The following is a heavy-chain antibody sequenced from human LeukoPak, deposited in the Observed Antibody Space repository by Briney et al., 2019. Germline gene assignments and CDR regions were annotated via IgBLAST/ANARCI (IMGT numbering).Heavy chain of an antibody. CDR1: GGSFSGYY. D-gene: IGHD6-13*01. Sequence: PSETLSLTCAVYGGSFSGYYWSWIRQPPGKGLEWIGEINHSGSTNYNPSLKSRVTTSVGTSKNQFSLKLSSVTAADTAVYYCARPRRSSWYELRYWGQGTLVTVSS. J-gene: IGHJ4*02. CDR3: ARPRRSSWYELRY. CDR2: INHSGST. V-gene: IGHV4-34*01.